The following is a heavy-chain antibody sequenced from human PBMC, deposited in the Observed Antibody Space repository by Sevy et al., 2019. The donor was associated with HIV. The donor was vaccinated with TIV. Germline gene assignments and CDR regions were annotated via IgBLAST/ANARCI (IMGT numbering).Heavy chain of an antibody. D-gene: IGHD2-2*01. CDR2: ISSSSSYI. CDR1: GFTFSSYS. CDR3: ARDRYCSSTSCSYYYGMDV. V-gene: IGHV3-21*01. J-gene: IGHJ6*02. Sequence: GGSLRLSCAASGFTFSSYSMNWVRQAPGKGLEWVSSISSSSSYIYYADSVKGRFTISRENAKNSLYLQMNSLRAEDTAVYYCARDRYCSSTSCSYYYGMDVWGQGTTVTVSS.